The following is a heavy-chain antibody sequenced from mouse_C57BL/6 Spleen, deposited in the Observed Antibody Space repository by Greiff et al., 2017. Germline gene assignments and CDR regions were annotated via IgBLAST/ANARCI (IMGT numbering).Heavy chain of an antibody. Sequence: QVQLQQSGAELVKPGASVKISCKASGYAFSSYWLNWVKQRPGKGLVWIGQIYPGDGDTNYNGKFKGKATLTADKSSSTAYMQRSRLTSEDSAVYFCAREGWDGYWSQGTTLTVTS. CDR1: GYAFSSYW. CDR3: AREGWDGY. V-gene: IGHV1-80*01. CDR2: IYPGDGDT. D-gene: IGHD4-1*01. J-gene: IGHJ2*01.